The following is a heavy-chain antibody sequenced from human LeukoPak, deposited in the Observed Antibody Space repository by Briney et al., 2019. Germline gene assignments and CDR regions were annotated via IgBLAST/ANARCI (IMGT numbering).Heavy chain of an antibody. CDR1: GFTFSSYE. J-gene: IGHJ6*02. V-gene: IGHV3-48*03. D-gene: IGHD2-15*01. Sequence: GGSLRLSCAASGFTFSSYEMNWVRQAPGKGLEWVSYISSSGSTVYYADSVKGRFTISRDNAKNSLYLQMNSLRAEDTAVYYCARVRCSGGSCYYYYYGMDVWGQGTTVTVSS. CDR3: ARVRCSGGSCYYYYYGMDV. CDR2: ISSSGSTV.